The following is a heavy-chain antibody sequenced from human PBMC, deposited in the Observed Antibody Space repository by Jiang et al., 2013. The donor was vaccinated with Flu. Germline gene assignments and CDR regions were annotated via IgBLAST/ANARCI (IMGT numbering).Heavy chain of an antibody. D-gene: IGHD7-27*01. CDR3: ARDRSMTNWGFDY. J-gene: IGHJ4*02. Sequence: AASGFTVSSNYMSWVRQAPGKGLEWVSIIYSGGSTYYADSVKGRFTISRDNSKNTLYLQMNSLRAEDTAVYYCARDRSMTNWGFDYWGQGTLVTVSS. V-gene: IGHV3-66*01. CDR2: IYSGGST. CDR1: GFTVSSNY.